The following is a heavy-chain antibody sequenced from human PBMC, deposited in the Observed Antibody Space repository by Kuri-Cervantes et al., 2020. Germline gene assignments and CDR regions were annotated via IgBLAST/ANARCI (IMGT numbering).Heavy chain of an antibody. CDR3: ARDVTGVGVVARYFDI. CDR2: INPNGGST. Sequence: ASVKVSCKASGYTFTSYYMHWVRQAPGQGLEWMGIINPNGGSTSYAQKFQGRVTMTRDTSMSTVYMELSSLRSEDTAVYYCARDVTGVGVVARYFDIWGQGTLVTVSS. J-gene: IGHJ4*02. D-gene: IGHD2-21*01. V-gene: IGHV1-46*01. CDR1: GYTFTSYY.